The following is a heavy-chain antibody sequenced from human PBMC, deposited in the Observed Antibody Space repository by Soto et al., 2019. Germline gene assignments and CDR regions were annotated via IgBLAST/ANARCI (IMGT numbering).Heavy chain of an antibody. Sequence: EVQLLESGGGLVQPGGSLRLSCAASGFTFSSYAMSWVRQAPGKGLEWVSAISGSGGSTYYADSVKGRFTIARDNSTSTLYLQMKSLRAEDTAVYYCAPQKWGFQSVDYWGQGTLVTVSS. CDR2: ISGSGGST. J-gene: IGHJ4*02. V-gene: IGHV3-23*01. CDR1: GFTFSSYA. D-gene: IGHD2-15*01. CDR3: APQKWGFQSVDY.